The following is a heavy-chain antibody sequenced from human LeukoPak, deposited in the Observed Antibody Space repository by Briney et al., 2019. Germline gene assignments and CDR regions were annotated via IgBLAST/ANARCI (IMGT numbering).Heavy chain of an antibody. CDR1: GGSISSSSYY. V-gene: IGHV4-39*01. Sequence: KPSETLSLTCTVSGGSISSSSYYWGWIRQPPGKGLEWIGSIYYSGSTYYNPSLKSRVTISVDTSKNQFSLKLSSVTAADTAVYYCARQGSYSSGYSLSNYFDYWGQGTLVTVSS. D-gene: IGHD3-22*01. CDR3: ARQGSYSSGYSLSNYFDY. J-gene: IGHJ4*02. CDR2: IYYSGST.